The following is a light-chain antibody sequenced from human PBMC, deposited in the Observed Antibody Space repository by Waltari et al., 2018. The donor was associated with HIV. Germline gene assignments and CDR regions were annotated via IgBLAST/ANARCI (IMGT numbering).Light chain of an antibody. CDR2: DVN. V-gene: IGLV2-11*01. CDR1: SSDIGAYDY. Sequence: HSALTQPRSVSGSPGQSVTNSCTGTSSDIGAYDYVSWFQKFPGRAPKLLIFDVNKRPSGVPDRFSGFKSGDTASLTISGLQPDDESDYFCSSYGGVASYLIFGGGTTLTVL. CDR3: SSYGGVASYLI. J-gene: IGLJ2*01.